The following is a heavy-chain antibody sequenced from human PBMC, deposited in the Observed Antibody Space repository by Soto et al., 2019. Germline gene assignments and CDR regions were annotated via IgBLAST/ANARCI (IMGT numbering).Heavy chain of an antibody. D-gene: IGHD5-18*01. CDR2: IYTSGRT. V-gene: IGHV4-4*07. CDR1: GGSIGNYY. CDR3: ARDYDVNTALDYLYFDL. J-gene: IGHJ2*01. Sequence: QVQLQESGPGLVKPSESLSLTCTVSGGSIGNYYWAWIRQSAVKGLEWIGCIYTSGRTHYNPSLTGRVTMSIDTSKNQFSLRLTSVTAADTAMYYCARDYDVNTALDYLYFDLWGRGTLVTVSS.